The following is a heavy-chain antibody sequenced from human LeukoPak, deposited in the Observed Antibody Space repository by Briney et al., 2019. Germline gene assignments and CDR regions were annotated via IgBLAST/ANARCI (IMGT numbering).Heavy chain of an antibody. V-gene: IGHV3-64*01. CDR3: ARALGSGRRRDAFDI. CDR1: GFTFTNYP. CDR2: ISNNGGAI. D-gene: IGHD2-15*01. Sequence: GGSLRLSCAASGFTFTNYPMHWVRQAPGKGLEYVSAISNNGGAIYYANSVEDRFTISRDNSKNTLYLQMGSLRAEDMAVYYCARALGSGRRRDAFDIWGQGTMVTVSS. J-gene: IGHJ3*02.